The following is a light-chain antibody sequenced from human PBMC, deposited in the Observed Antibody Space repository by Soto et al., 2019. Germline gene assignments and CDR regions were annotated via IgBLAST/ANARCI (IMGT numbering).Light chain of an antibody. CDR2: GAS. CDR3: QQYGSSPGT. CDR1: QSGSSSY. V-gene: IGKV3-20*01. Sequence: EIVLTQSPGTLSLSPGERATLSCRASQSGSSSYLAWYQQKPGQAPRLLIYGASSRATGITDRFSGSGSGKDFTLTIRRLEPEDFAVYYCQQYGSSPGTFGQGTKVEIK. J-gene: IGKJ1*01.